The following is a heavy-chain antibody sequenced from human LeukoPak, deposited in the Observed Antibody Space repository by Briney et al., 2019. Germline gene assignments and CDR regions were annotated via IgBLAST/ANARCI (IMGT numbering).Heavy chain of an antibody. D-gene: IGHD2-2*01. J-gene: IGHJ5*02. CDR3: AREKRQYGNWFDP. CDR2: IYYSGST. Sequence: SETLSLTCTVSGGSISSGDYYWNWIRQPPGKGLEWIGYIYYSGSTYYNPSLKSRVTISVDTSKNQFSLKLSSVTAADTAVYYCAREKRQYGNWFDPWGQGTLVTVSS. V-gene: IGHV4-30-4*01. CDR1: GGSISSGDYY.